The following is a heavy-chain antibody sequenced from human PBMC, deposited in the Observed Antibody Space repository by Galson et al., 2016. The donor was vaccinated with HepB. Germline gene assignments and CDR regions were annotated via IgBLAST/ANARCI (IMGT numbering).Heavy chain of an antibody. V-gene: IGHV4-4*02. CDR2: IFHTGTT. J-gene: IGHJ3*02. CDR1: SNSGANW. CDR3: ARHTSVPKTRGFDM. D-gene: IGHD4-11*01. Sequence: SNSGANWWSWVRQSPEQGLEWIGEIFHTGTTHYNPSFESRVTISMDQSQNQLSLSLNAVTAADTAVYYCARHTSVPKTRGFDMWGPGTMVIVSS.